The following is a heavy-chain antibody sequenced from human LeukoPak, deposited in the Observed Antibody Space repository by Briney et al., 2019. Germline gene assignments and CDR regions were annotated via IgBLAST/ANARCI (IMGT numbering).Heavy chain of an antibody. CDR1: GFTSTKYA. CDR3: AKGAYDYIEIAYFDS. J-gene: IGHJ4*02. V-gene: IGHV3-23*01. Sequence: GGSLRLSCAASGFTSTKYAMNWVRQAPGKGREWVSVLIGSSGSTDYADSVKGRFTMSRDISKNTLFLQMNSLRAEDTAIYYCAKGAYDYIEIAYFDSWGQGTLVTVSS. D-gene: IGHD5-12*01. CDR2: LIGSSGST.